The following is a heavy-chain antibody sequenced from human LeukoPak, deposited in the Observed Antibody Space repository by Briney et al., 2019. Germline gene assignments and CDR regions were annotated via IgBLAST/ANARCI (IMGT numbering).Heavy chain of an antibody. D-gene: IGHD3-22*01. CDR1: GGSISSGSYY. CDR2: IYTSGST. V-gene: IGHV4-61*02. CDR3: ARGYYDSSGLYYFDY. J-gene: IGHJ4*02. Sequence: PSQTLSLTCTVSGGSISSGSYYWSWIRQPAGKGLGWIGRIYTSGSTNYNPSLKSRVTISVDTSKNQFSLKLSSVTAADTAVYYCARGYYDSSGLYYFDYWGQGTLVTVSS.